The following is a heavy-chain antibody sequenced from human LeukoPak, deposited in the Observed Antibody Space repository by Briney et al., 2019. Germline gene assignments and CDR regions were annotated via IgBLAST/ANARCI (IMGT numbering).Heavy chain of an antibody. J-gene: IGHJ5*02. V-gene: IGHV1-8*01. D-gene: IGHD1-26*01. Sequence: GASVKVSCKASGYTFTSYDINWVRQATGQGLEWMGWMNPNSGNTGCAQKFQGRVTMTRNTSISTAYMELSSLRSEDTAVYYCARGDRKIVGATPGAWGQGTLVTVSS. CDR3: ARGDRKIVGATPGA. CDR1: GYTFTSYD. CDR2: MNPNSGNT.